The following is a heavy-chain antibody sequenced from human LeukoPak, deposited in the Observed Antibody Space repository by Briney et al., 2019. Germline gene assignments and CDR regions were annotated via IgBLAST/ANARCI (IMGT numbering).Heavy chain of an antibody. CDR2: IYSSGST. V-gene: IGHV4-59*01. CDR3: ARESNWNDRGDAFDI. Sequence: SETLSLTCTVSGDSISNYYWTWIRQPPGKGLEWIGYIYSSGSTYYNPSLKSRVTISVDTSKNQFSLKLSSVTAADTAVYYCARESNWNDRGDAFDIWGQGTMVTVSS. D-gene: IGHD1-1*01. CDR1: GDSISNYY. J-gene: IGHJ3*02.